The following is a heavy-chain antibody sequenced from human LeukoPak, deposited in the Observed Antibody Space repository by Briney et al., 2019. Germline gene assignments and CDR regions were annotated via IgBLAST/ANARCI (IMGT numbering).Heavy chain of an antibody. V-gene: IGHV1-2*02. CDR3: ARDERYSDAELHYPDLWY. J-gene: IGHJ4*02. Sequence: ASVKVSCKASGYIFTGYYLFWVRQAPGQGLEWMGWINPNGGATRYAQKFQGRVTLTCDTSIRTTYMELSSLTSDDTAVYYCARDERYSDAELHYPDLWYWGQGTLVTVSS. D-gene: IGHD3-16*01. CDR2: INPNGGAT. CDR1: GYIFTGYY.